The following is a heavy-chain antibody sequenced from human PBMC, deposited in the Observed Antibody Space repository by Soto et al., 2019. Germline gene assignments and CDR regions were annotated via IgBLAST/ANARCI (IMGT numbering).Heavy chain of an antibody. CDR1: GFTFSSYW. J-gene: IGHJ4*02. CDR2: IKQDGSEK. CDR3: ARVGYDYVWGSYRYSGYFDY. V-gene: IGHV3-7*01. Sequence: GGSLRLSCAASGFTFSSYWMSWVRQAPGKGLEWVANIKQDGSEKYYVDSAKGRFTISRDNAKNSLYLQMNSLRAEDTAVYYCARVGYDYVWGSYRYSGYFDYWGQGT. D-gene: IGHD3-16*02.